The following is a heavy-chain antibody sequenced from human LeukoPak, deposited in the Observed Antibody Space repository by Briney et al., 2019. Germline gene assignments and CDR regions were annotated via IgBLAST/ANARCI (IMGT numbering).Heavy chain of an antibody. V-gene: IGHV3-11*01. CDR2: ISSSGSTI. CDR1: GFTFSSYA. D-gene: IGHD5-12*01. J-gene: IGHJ4*02. Sequence: GGSLRLSCAASGFTFSSYAMSWIRQAPGKGLEWVSYISSSGSTIYYADSVKGRFTISRDNDKNSLYLQMNSLRAEDTAVYYCARLVRDGYNLYRDYYFDYWGQGTLVTVSS. CDR3: ARLVRDGYNLYRDYYFDY.